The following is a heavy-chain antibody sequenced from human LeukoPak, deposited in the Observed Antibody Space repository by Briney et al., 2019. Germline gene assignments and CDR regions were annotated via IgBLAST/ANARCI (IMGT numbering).Heavy chain of an antibody. V-gene: IGHV3-23*01. J-gene: IGHJ4*02. Sequence: GGSLRLSCAASGFTFSSYAMSWVRQAPGKGLEWVSAISGSGGSTYYADSVKGRFTISRDNSKNTLYLQMNSLRVEDTAVYYCAKATTPDYYDSSGYYLGIHWGQGTLVTVSS. CDR1: GFTFSSYA. CDR2: ISGSGGST. D-gene: IGHD3-22*01. CDR3: AKATTPDYYDSSGYYLGIH.